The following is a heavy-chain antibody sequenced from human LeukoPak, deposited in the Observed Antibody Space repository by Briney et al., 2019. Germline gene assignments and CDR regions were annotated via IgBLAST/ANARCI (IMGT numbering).Heavy chain of an antibody. D-gene: IGHD3-22*01. V-gene: IGHV4-4*07. J-gene: IGHJ5*02. CDR2: IYTTGYS. CDR3: ARDRRYFDSSGFYSWFDP. CDR1: GGSISGYY. Sequence: SETLSLTCTVSGGSISGYYWSWVRQPAGKGLEWIGRIYTTGYSNYNPSLQSRATMSVDTSKNQFSLRLTSVTAADTAVYYCARDRRYFDSSGFYSWFDPWGQGTLVTVSS.